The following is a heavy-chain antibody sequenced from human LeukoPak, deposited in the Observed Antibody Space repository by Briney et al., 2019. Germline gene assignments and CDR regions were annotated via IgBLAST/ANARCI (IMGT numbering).Heavy chain of an antibody. CDR1: GFTFSSYS. V-gene: IGHV3-21*04. CDR3: ARAPAGYYGSGTYFDY. J-gene: IGHJ4*02. Sequence: PGGSLRLSCAAPGFTFSSYSMNWVRQAPGKGLEWVSSISSGGTYMPYADSVKGRFTISRDNAKNSLYLQMNSLRAEDTAVYYCARAPAGYYGSGTYFDYWGQGTLVTVSS. D-gene: IGHD3-10*01. CDR2: ISSGGTYM.